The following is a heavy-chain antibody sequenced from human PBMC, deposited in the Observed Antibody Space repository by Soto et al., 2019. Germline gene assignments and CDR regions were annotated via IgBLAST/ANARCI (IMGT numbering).Heavy chain of an antibody. Sequence: QVQLEQSGAEVQKPGSSVKVSCKSSGGTFGSYAISWVRQAPGQGLEWMGVINPIFDTTNYAQKFQGRVTITADESTSTAYMELSSLRSEDTAVYYCARDGPIGQKYSFDYWGQGTLVTVSS. D-gene: IGHD2-15*01. CDR1: GGTFGSYA. J-gene: IGHJ4*02. CDR2: INPIFDTT. V-gene: IGHV1-69*01. CDR3: ARDGPIGQKYSFDY.